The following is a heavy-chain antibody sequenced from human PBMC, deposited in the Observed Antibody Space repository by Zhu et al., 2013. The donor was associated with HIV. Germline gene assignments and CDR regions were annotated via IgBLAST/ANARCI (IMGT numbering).Heavy chain of an antibody. Sequence: EVQLVESGGGLVKPGGSLRLSCAASGFTFSSYSMNWVRQAPGKGLEWVSSISGSSSYIYYADSVKGRFTISRDNAKNSLYLQMNSLRAEDTAVLYCARDRHGDYGFDYWGQGTLVTVSS. CDR3: ARDRHGDYGFDY. D-gene: IGHD4-17*01. CDR1: GFTFSSYS. V-gene: IGHV3-21*01. J-gene: IGHJ4*02. CDR2: ISGSSSYI.